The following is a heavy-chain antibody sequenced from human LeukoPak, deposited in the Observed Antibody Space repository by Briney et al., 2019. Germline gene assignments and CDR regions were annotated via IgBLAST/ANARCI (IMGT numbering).Heavy chain of an antibody. Sequence: SETLSLTCTVSGGSLSSYYWSWIRQPPGKGLEWSGYIYYSGSTNYNPSLKSRVTISVDTSKNQFSLKLSSVTAADTAVYYCARVFYYDSSGYSHNWFDPWGQGTLVTVSS. D-gene: IGHD3-22*01. V-gene: IGHV4-59*01. CDR2: IYYSGST. CDR3: ARVFYYDSSGYSHNWFDP. J-gene: IGHJ5*02. CDR1: GGSLSSYY.